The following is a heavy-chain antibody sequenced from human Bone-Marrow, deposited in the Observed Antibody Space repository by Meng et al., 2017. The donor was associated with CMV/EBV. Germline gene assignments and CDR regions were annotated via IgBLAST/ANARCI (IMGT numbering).Heavy chain of an antibody. Sequence: GESLKISCAASGFTFSSYSMNWVRQAPGKGLEWVSSISSSSYIYYADSVKGRFTISRDNAKNSLYLQMNSLRAEDTAVYYCAREGYCSSTSCYKYYYYYGMDVWGQGTTVTVSS. CDR3: AREGYCSSTSCYKYYYYYGMDV. D-gene: IGHD2-2*02. CDR1: GFTFSSYS. J-gene: IGHJ6*02. V-gene: IGHV3-21*01. CDR2: ISSSSYI.